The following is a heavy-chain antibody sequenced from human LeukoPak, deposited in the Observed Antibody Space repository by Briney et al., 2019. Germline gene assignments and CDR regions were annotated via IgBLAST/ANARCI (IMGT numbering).Heavy chain of an antibody. J-gene: IGHJ4*02. CDR2: IYSDNT. V-gene: IGHV3-53*01. CDR1: GFTVSSNE. Sequence: GGSLRLSCAASGFTVSSNEMSWVCQAPGKGLEWVSFIYSDNTHYSDPVKGRFTISRDNSKNTLYLQMNSLRAEDTAVYYCARRAGAYSHPYDYWGQGTLVTVSS. D-gene: IGHD4/OR15-4a*01. CDR3: ARRAGAYSHPYDY.